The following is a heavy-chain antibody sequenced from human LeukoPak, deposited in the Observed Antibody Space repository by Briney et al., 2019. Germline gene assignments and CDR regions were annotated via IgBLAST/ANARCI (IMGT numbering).Heavy chain of an antibody. V-gene: IGHV1-2*02. CDR3: ARRPFGELLYYWYFDL. D-gene: IGHD3-10*01. CDR2: NNLNNGDT. Sequence: ASVKVSCKASGYTFTGYFMHWVRQAPGQGLEWMGWNNLNNGDTNYAQKFQGRVTMTRDTSISTAYMELSRLRSDDTAVYYCARRPFGELLYYWYFDLWGRGTLVTVSS. CDR1: GYTFTGYF. J-gene: IGHJ2*01.